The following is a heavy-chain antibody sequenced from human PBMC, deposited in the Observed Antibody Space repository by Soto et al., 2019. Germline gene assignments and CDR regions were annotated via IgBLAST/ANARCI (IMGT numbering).Heavy chain of an antibody. D-gene: IGHD6-6*01. Sequence: SETLSLTCAVYGGSFSGYYWSWIRQPPGKGLEWIGEINHSGSTNYNPSLKSRVTISVDTSKNQFSLKLSSVTAADTAVYYCARGEKGIAARPGNYAVAKPAGLSPRFDYWGQGTLVTVSS. J-gene: IGHJ4*02. CDR3: ARGEKGIAARPGNYAVAKPAGLSPRFDY. CDR2: INHSGST. CDR1: GGSFSGYY. V-gene: IGHV4-34*01.